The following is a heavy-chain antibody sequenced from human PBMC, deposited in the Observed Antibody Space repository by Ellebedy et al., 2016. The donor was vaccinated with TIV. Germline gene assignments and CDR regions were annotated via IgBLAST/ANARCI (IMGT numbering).Heavy chain of an antibody. CDR1: GGSISSYY. CDR2: IYSSGIT. D-gene: IGHD1-20*01. V-gene: IGHV4-59*01. J-gene: IGHJ4*02. CDR3: ARESGNWNDGYYFDY. Sequence: SETLSLTCTVSGGSISSYYWSWIRQPPGKGLEWIGYIYSSGITNYNPSLKSRVTISVDTSKNQFSLKLSSVTAADTAVYYCARESGNWNDGYYFDYWGQGTLVTVSS.